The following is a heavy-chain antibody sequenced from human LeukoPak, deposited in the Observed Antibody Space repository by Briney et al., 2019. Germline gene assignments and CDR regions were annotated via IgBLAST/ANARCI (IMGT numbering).Heavy chain of an antibody. Sequence: ASVKVSCKVSGYTLTELSMHWVRQAPGKGLEWMGGFDPEDGETIYAQKFQGKVTMTEDTSTDTAYMELSSLRSEDTAVYYCATEFNIAAAADRALVYYYGMDVWGQGTTVTVSS. CDR3: ATEFNIAAAADRALVYYYGMDV. J-gene: IGHJ6*02. V-gene: IGHV1-24*01. CDR2: FDPEDGET. CDR1: GYTLTELS. D-gene: IGHD6-13*01.